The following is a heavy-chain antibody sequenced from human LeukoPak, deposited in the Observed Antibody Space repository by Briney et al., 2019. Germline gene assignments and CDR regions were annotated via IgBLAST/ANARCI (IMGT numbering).Heavy chain of an antibody. Sequence: SETLSLTCTVSGGSISSYYWSWIRQPAGNGLEWIGRIYTSGSTNYNPSLKSRVTMSVDTSKNQFSLKLSSVTAADTAVYYCAREREQQLGDDAFDIWGQGTMVTVSS. V-gene: IGHV4-4*07. CDR3: AREREQQLGDDAFDI. J-gene: IGHJ3*02. CDR1: GGSISSYY. CDR2: IYTSGST. D-gene: IGHD6-13*01.